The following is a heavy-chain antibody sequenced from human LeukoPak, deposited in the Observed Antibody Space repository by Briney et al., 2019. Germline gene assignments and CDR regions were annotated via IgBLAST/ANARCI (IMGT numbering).Heavy chain of an antibody. CDR1: GDSISSYY. CDR3: ARLRTAMGVFDP. V-gene: IGHV4-59*01. J-gene: IGHJ5*02. Sequence: PSETLSLTCTVSGDSISSYYWSWLRQPPGKGLEWIGYIYYSGSANYNPSLKSRVTISVDTSKNQFSLKLSSVTAADTAVYYCARLRTAMGVFDPWGQGTLVTVSS. CDR2: IYYSGSA. D-gene: IGHD5-18*01.